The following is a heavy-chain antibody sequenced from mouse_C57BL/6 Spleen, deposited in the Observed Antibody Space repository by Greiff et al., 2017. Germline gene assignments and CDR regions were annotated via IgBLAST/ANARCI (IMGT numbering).Heavy chain of an antibody. CDR1: GFTFSSYG. Sequence: VQLKESGGDLVKPGGSLKLSCAASGFTFSSYGMSWVRQTPDKRLEWVATISSGGSYTYYPDSVKGRFTISRDNAKNTLYLQMSSLKSEDTAMYYCARHPYGSSYWYFDVWGTGTTVTVSS. V-gene: IGHV5-6*01. J-gene: IGHJ1*03. CDR2: ISSGGSYT. D-gene: IGHD1-1*01. CDR3: ARHPYGSSYWYFDV.